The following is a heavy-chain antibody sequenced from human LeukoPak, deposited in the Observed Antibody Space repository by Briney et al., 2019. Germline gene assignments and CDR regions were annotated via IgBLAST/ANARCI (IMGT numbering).Heavy chain of an antibody. Sequence: KPSETLSLTCAVYGGSFSGYYWSWIRQPPGKGLEWIGEINHSGSTNYNPSLKSRVTISVDTSKNQFSLKLSSVTAADTAVYYCAKDQGLWFGELFPWFDPWGQGTLVTVSS. V-gene: IGHV4-34*01. CDR2: INHSGST. J-gene: IGHJ5*02. CDR3: AKDQGLWFGELFPWFDP. CDR1: GGSFSGYY. D-gene: IGHD3-10*01.